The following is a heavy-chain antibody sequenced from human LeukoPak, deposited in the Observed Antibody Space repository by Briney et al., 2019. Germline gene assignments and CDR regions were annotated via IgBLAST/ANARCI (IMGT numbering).Heavy chain of an antibody. Sequence: ASVKVSCKASGYSFISYATNWVRQAPGQGLEWMGWINTNTGNPTYAQGFTGRFVFSLDTSVTTAYLKISSLKAEDTAVYYCARVRESYGYLLQFDPWGQGTLVTVSS. D-gene: IGHD5-18*01. CDR3: ARVRESYGYLLQFDP. J-gene: IGHJ5*02. V-gene: IGHV7-4-1*02. CDR2: INTNTGNP. CDR1: GYSFISYA.